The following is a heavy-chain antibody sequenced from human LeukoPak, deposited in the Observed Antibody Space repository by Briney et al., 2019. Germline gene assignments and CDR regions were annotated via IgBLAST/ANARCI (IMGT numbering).Heavy chain of an antibody. CDR2: IFGGGDT. CDR3: AGAGGNSH. J-gene: IGHJ4*02. D-gene: IGHD3-10*01. Sequence: SGGSLRLSCAASGFSFSSNAMSWVRQAPGKGLECVSVIFGGGDTHYADSVKGRFTISRDSSKNKVYLQMKSLRVDDTAVYYCAGAGGNSHLGQGTPVTVSS. V-gene: IGHV3-66*01. CDR1: GFSFSSNA.